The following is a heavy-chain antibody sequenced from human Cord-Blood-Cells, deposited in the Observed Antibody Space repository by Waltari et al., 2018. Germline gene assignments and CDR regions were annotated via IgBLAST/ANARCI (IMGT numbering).Heavy chain of an antibody. CDR1: GFTVSSNY. J-gene: IGHJ4*02. CDR3: AREGVAAADLDY. V-gene: IGHV3-48*03. Sequence: EVQLVESGGGLIQPGGSLRLSCAASGFTVSSNYMSWVRQAPGKGLEWVSYISSSGSTIYYADSVKGRFTISRDNAKNSLYLQMNSLRAEDTAVYYCAREGVAAADLDYWGQGTLVTVSS. D-gene: IGHD6-13*01. CDR2: ISSSGSTI.